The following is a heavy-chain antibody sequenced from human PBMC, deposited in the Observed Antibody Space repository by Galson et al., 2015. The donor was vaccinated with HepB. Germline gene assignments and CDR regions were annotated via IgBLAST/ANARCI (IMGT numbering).Heavy chain of an antibody. CDR1: GGSIISSSYY. V-gene: IGHV4-39*07. CDR3: ASEYYDFWSGYYTRSPDDC. CDR2: IYYTGST. J-gene: IGHJ4*02. D-gene: IGHD3-3*01. Sequence: SLTCTVSGGSIISSSYYWDWIRQPPGKGLEWIGSIYYTGSTYYNPSLKSRVTISVDTSKNQFSLKLSSVTAADTAVYYCASEYYDFWSGYYTRSPDDCWGQGTLVTVSS.